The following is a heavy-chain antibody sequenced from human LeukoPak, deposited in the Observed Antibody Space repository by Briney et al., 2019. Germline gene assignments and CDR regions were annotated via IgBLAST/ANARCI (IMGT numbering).Heavy chain of an antibody. D-gene: IGHD4-23*01. Sequence: SETLSLTCTVSGGSISSYYWSWIRQPPGKGLEWIGYIYYSGSTNYNPSLKSRVTISVDTSKNQFSLKLSSVTAADTAVYYCARHGGGNSGYYYYYGMDVWGQGTTVTVSS. CDR1: GGSISSYY. V-gene: IGHV4-59*08. CDR3: ARHGGGNSGYYYYYGMDV. CDR2: IYYSGST. J-gene: IGHJ6*02.